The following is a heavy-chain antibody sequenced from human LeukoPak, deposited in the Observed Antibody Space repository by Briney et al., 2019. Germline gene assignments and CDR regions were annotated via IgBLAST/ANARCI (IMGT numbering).Heavy chain of an antibody. CDR2: IYYSGNT. J-gene: IGHJ3*02. Sequence: SETLSLTCTVSGGSISNKSHYWGWIRQTPGKGLEWIGYIYYSGNTNYNPSLKSRVTISVDTSKNQFSLKLSSVTAADTAVYFCARHDILTGSDAFDIWGQGTMVTVSS. CDR1: GGSISNKSHY. D-gene: IGHD3-9*01. V-gene: IGHV4-61*05. CDR3: ARHDILTGSDAFDI.